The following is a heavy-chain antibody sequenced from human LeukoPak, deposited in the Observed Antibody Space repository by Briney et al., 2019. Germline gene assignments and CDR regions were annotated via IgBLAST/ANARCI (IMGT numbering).Heavy chain of an antibody. D-gene: IGHD3-10*01. J-gene: IGHJ4*02. CDR1: GYSISSGYY. Sequence: PSETLSLTCAVSGYSISSGYYWGWIRQPPGKGLAWIGSIYHSGSTYYNPSLKSRVTISVDTSKNQFSLKLSSVTAADTAVYYCARGPPSGDYYFDYWGQGTLVTVSS. CDR2: IYHSGST. CDR3: ARGPPSGDYYFDY. V-gene: IGHV4-38-2*01.